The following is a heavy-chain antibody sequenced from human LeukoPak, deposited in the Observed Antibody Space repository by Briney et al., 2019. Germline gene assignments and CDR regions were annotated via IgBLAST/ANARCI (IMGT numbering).Heavy chain of an antibody. CDR1: GFTFSSDG. CDR2: VWYDGSNK. D-gene: IGHD4-23*01. CDR3: AREGRLRWKDY. J-gene: IGHJ4*02. V-gene: IGHV3-33*01. Sequence: WRSLRLSCAASGFTFSSDGMHWVRQAPGKGLEWVGVVWYDGSNKYYADSVNGRFTISTDNSKNTLYLQMNSLRAEDTAVYYCAREGRLRWKDYWGQGTLVTVSS.